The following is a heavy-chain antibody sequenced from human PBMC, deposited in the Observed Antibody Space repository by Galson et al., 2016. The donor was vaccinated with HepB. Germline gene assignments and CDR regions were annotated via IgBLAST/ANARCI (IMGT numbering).Heavy chain of an antibody. J-gene: IGHJ4*02. CDR1: GYNFMSYR. Sequence: QSGAEVKKPGESLKISCKGSGYNFMSYRIGWVRQMPGKGLEWMGHIYPGDSDTRYSPSFQGQVTISADKSFSTAYQQWSSLKASDTAMYYCARHEHYSHSSGYHSWGQGTLVTVSS. V-gene: IGHV5-51*01. D-gene: IGHD3-22*01. CDR3: ARHEHYSHSSGYHS. CDR2: IYPGDSDT.